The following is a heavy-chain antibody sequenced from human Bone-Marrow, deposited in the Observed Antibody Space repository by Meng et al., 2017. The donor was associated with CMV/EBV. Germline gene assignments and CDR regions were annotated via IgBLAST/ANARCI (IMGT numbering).Heavy chain of an antibody. J-gene: IGHJ4*02. D-gene: IGHD3-3*01. V-gene: IGHV3-21*01. CDR3: VPTYYDFWSGYYSDY. CDR1: GFTFSSYS. Sequence: GESLKISCAASGFTFSSYSMNWVRQAPGKGLEWVSSISSSSSYIYYADSVKGRFTISRDNAKNSLYLQMNSLRAEDTAVYYCVPTYYDFWSGYYSDYWGQGTLVTVSS. CDR2: ISSSSSYI.